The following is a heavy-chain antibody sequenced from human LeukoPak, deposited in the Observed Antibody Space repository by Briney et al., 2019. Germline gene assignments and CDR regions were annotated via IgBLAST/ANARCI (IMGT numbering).Heavy chain of an antibody. Sequence: ASVKVSCKASGYTFTGYYMHWVRQAPGQGLEWIGWINPNSGGTNYAQKFQGRVTMTRDTSISTAYMELSRLRSDDTAVYYCAREDDCSSTSCYNNWFDPWGQGTLVTVSS. D-gene: IGHD2-2*02. J-gene: IGHJ5*02. CDR3: AREDDCSSTSCYNNWFDP. V-gene: IGHV1-2*02. CDR1: GYTFTGYY. CDR2: INPNSGGT.